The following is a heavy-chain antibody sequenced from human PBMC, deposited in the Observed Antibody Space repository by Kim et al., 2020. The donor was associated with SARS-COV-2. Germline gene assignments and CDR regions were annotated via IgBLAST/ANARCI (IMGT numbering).Heavy chain of an antibody. CDR1: GGSISSSNW. J-gene: IGHJ5*02. CDR3: ARVGYSSAGWFDP. D-gene: IGHD6-25*01. CDR2: IYHRGST. Sequence: SETLSLTCAVSGGSISSSNWWSWVRQPPGKELEGIGEIYHRGSTNYNPSLKSRVTISVDKSKNQFSLKLSSVTAADTAVYYCARVGYSSAGWFDPWGQGTLVTVST. V-gene: IGHV4-4*02.